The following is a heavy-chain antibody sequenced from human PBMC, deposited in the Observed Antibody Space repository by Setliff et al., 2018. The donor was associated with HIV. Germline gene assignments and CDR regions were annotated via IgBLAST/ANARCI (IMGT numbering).Heavy chain of an antibody. J-gene: IGHJ5*02. D-gene: IGHD1-26*01. V-gene: IGHV4-59*11. CDR3: ARSTVGAGASFP. Sequence: SETPSLTCTVSGDSINTHYWSWIRQPPGKGLEWIGCISHSGNTNFNPSLNSRVTISLDTSKNQFSLRLTSLTAADTAIYYCARSTVGAGASFPWGRGILVTVSS. CDR1: GDSINTHY. CDR2: ISHSGNT.